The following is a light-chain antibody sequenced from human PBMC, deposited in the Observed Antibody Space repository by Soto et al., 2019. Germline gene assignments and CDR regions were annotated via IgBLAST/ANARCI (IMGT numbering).Light chain of an antibody. CDR2: GAS. CDR3: QHYVERSPIT. Sequence: EIVMTQSPGTLSMSPGERATLSCRASQSVSSRLAWYQQKPGQAPRLLISGASSRATGIPDRFSGSGSGTDFTLTISRLEPEDFALYYCQHYVERSPITFGQGTRLDIK. V-gene: IGKV3-20*01. CDR1: QSVSSR. J-gene: IGKJ5*01.